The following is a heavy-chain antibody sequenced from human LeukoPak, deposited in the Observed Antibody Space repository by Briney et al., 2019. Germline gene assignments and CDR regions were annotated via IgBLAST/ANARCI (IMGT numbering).Heavy chain of an antibody. V-gene: IGHV4-31*03. CDR3: ARGPTSGWFDP. CDR2: IFFNGAT. CDR1: GDSPRSGGPC. Sequence: SQTLSHTPTVSGDSPRSGGPCSSWIRHHPGSCLGWLGYIFFNGATFYNPSFKSRVRISTDTYDRWFSLTLNSVTAADTAVYFCARGPTSGWFDPWGPGTLVTVSS. J-gene: IGHJ5*02.